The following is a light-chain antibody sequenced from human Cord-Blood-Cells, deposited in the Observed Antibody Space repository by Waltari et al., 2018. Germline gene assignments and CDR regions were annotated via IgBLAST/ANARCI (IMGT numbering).Light chain of an antibody. Sequence: EIVMTQSPATLSVSPGERANLSCRASQSVSGNLAWYQQKPGQAPRLLIYGASTRATGIPARFSGSGSGTEFTLTISSLQSEDFAVYYCQQYNNWPPYTFGQGTKLEIK. CDR3: QQYNNWPPYT. CDR2: GAS. CDR1: QSVSGN. J-gene: IGKJ2*01. V-gene: IGKV3-15*01.